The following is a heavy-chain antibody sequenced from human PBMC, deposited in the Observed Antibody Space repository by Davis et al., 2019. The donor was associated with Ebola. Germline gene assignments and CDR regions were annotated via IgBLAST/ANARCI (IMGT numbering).Heavy chain of an antibody. CDR2: ISSDSDYI. Sequence: GESLKISCAASGFTFSTYSMSWVRQAPGKGLEWVSSISSDSDYIYYADSVKGRFTISRDNSKNTLYLQMNSLRADDTAVYYCATTSRSMAHDYWGQGTLVTVSS. CDR3: ATTSRSMAHDY. J-gene: IGHJ4*02. D-gene: IGHD2/OR15-2a*01. V-gene: IGHV3-21*04. CDR1: GFTFSTYS.